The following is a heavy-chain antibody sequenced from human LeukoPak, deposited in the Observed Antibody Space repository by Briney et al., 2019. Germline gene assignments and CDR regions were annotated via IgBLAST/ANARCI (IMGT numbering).Heavy chain of an antibody. J-gene: IGHJ3*02. D-gene: IGHD3-9*01. Sequence: ASVKVSCKASGYTFTGYYMHWVRQAPGQGLEWMGWINPNSGGTNYAQKFQGRVTMTRDTSISTAYMELRGLRSDDTAVYYCARGKQLRYFDWLLSNDAFDIWGQGTMVTVSS. CDR2: INPNSGGT. CDR1: GYTFTGYY. V-gene: IGHV1-2*02. CDR3: ARGKQLRYFDWLLSNDAFDI.